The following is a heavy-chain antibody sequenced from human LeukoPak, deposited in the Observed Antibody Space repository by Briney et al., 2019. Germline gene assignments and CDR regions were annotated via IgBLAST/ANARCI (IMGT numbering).Heavy chain of an antibody. D-gene: IGHD6-13*01. CDR2: INHSGST. V-gene: IGHV4-34*01. CDR3: ARQAAGREFDY. CDR1: GGSISSYY. Sequence: PSETLSLTCTVSGGSISSYYWSWIRQPPGKGLEWIGEINHSGSTNYNPSLKSRVTISVDTSKNQFSLKLSSVTAADTAVYYCARQAAGREFDYWGQGTLVTVSS. J-gene: IGHJ4*02.